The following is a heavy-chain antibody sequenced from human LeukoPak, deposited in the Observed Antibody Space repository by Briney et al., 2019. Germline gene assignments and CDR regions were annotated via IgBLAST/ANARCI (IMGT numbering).Heavy chain of an antibody. CDR1: GFTFSDYY. Sequence: GGSLRLSCAASGFTFSDYYMSWVRQAPGKGLEWVSYISSSGSNIYYADSVKGRFTISRDNAKNSLYLQMNSLRAEDMALYYCAKDIGIAVAGFDYWGQGTLVTVSS. J-gene: IGHJ4*02. V-gene: IGHV3-11*01. D-gene: IGHD6-19*01. CDR3: AKDIGIAVAGFDY. CDR2: ISSSGSNI.